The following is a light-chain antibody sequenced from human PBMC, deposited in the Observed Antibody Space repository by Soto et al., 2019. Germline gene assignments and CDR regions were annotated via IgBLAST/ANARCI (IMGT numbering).Light chain of an antibody. Sequence: EIVLTQSPGTLSLSPGERATLSCRASQSVSNNYLAWYQQKPGQAPRPLIYGVSSRATGFPARFSGSGSGTEFNLTISSLQSEDFGVYYCQQYNSWPRATFGGGTKVDIK. CDR3: QQYNSWPRAT. J-gene: IGKJ4*01. CDR1: QSVSNN. CDR2: GVS. V-gene: IGKV3-15*01.